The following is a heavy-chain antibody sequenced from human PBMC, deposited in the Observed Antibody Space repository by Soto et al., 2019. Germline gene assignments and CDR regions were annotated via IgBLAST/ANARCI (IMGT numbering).Heavy chain of an antibody. V-gene: IGHV1-3*01. CDR1: GYTFTSYA. J-gene: IGHJ5*02. D-gene: IGHD2-21*01. Sequence: ASVKVSCKASGYTFTSYAMHWVRQAPGQRLEWMGWINAGNGNTKYSQKFQGRVTITRETSASTAYMELSSLRSEDTAVYYCEMIGIEMGPSTNPWCQGKLVIVS. CDR2: INAGNGNT. CDR3: EMIGIEMGPSTNP.